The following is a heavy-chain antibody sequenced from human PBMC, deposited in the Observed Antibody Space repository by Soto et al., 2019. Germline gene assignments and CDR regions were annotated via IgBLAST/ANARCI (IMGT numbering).Heavy chain of an antibody. Sequence: GGSLRLSCAASGFTVSSNYMSWVRQAPGKGLEWVSVIYSGGSTYYADSVKGRFTISRDKSKNTLYLQMNRLRAEDTAVYYCARARGLAVAKYYYGMDVWGQGTTVPVSS. J-gene: IGHJ6*02. V-gene: IGHV3-66*01. D-gene: IGHD6-19*01. CDR3: ARARGLAVAKYYYGMDV. CDR1: GFTVSSNY. CDR2: IYSGGST.